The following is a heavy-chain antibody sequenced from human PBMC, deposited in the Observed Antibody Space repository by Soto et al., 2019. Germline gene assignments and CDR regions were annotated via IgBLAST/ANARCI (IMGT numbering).Heavy chain of an antibody. J-gene: IGHJ4*02. V-gene: IGHV3-30-3*01. D-gene: IGHD6-13*01. Sequence: QVQLVESGGGVVQPGRSLRLSCAASGFTFSSYAMHWVRQAPGKGLEWVAVISYEGSNKYYADSVKGRFTISRDNSKNTLYLQMNSLRAEDTAVYYCARDRGEYSSSWYRGDFDYWGQGTLVTVSS. CDR3: ARDRGEYSSSWYRGDFDY. CDR1: GFTFSSYA. CDR2: ISYEGSNK.